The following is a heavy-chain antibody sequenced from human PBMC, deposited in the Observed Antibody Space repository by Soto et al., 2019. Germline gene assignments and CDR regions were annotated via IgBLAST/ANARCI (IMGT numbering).Heavy chain of an antibody. J-gene: IGHJ4*02. V-gene: IGHV4-30-4*01. D-gene: IGHD3-3*01. CDR1: GDSISSGDYY. CDR3: ARVGSLGHRRPFDY. Sequence: QVQLQESGPGLVKPSQTLSLTCTVSGDSISSGDYYWSWIRQPPGKGLEWIGYIYYSGSTSYNPSLQSRLTISVDTSKNQFSLKLNSVTAADTAIYYCARVGSLGHRRPFDYWGQGTLVTVSS. CDR2: IYYSGST.